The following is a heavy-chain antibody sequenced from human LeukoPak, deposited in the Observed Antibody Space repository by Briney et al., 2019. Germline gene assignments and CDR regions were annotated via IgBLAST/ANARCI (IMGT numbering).Heavy chain of an antibody. V-gene: IGHV3-66*01. CDR3: ARRLLTGYYEF. CDR1: GFTVSSNY. J-gene: IGHJ4*02. Sequence: GGSLRLSCAASGFTVSSNYMSWVRQAPGKGLEWVSALYSGDTTYYANSVKGRFTISRDNSKNMLYLQMNSLRAEDTAVYYCARRLLTGYYEFCGQGTLVTVSS. CDR2: LYSGDTT. D-gene: IGHD3-9*01.